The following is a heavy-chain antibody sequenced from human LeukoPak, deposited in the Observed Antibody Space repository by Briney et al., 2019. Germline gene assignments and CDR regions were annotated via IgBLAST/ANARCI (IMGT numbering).Heavy chain of an antibody. D-gene: IGHD3-22*01. CDR3: ARGGSSASYTGGY. J-gene: IGHJ4*02. CDR1: GFTFSDFV. Sequence: GGSLRLSCAASGFTFSDFVMSWVRQAPGKGLQWVSAISGGGGSKYYADSVKGRLTISRDNSKNTLYMQMDSLRADDTAVYYCARGGSSASYTGGYWGQGTLVTVSS. CDR2: ISGGGGSK. V-gene: IGHV3-23*01.